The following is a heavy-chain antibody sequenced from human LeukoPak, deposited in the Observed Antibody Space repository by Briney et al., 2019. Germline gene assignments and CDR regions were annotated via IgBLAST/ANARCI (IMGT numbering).Heavy chain of an antibody. CDR3: ARDSSGWYHWFDP. V-gene: IGHV3-23*01. CDR1: GFTFSSYA. Sequence: PGGSLRLSCAASGFTFSSYAMSWVRQAPGKGLEWVSAISGSGGSTYYADSVKGRFTISRDNAKNSLYLQMNSLRAEDTAVYYCARDSSGWYHWFDPWGQGTLVTVSS. J-gene: IGHJ5*02. CDR2: ISGSGGST. D-gene: IGHD6-13*01.